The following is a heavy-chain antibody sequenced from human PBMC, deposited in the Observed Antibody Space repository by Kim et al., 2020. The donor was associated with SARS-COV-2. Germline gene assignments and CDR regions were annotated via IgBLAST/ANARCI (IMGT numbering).Heavy chain of an antibody. D-gene: IGHD2-15*01. CDR3: ARVIVVVVAATMELDYYGMDV. CDR2: ISSSGSTI. Sequence: GGSLRLSCAASGFTFSSYEMNWVRQAPGKGLEWVSYISSSGSTIYYADSVKGRFTISRDNAKNSLYLQMNSLRAEDTAVYYCARVIVVVVAATMELDYYGMDVWGQGTTVTVSS. J-gene: IGHJ6*02. CDR1: GFTFSSYE. V-gene: IGHV3-48*03.